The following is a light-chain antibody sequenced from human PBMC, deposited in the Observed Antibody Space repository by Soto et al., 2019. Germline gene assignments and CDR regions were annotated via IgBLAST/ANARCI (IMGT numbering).Light chain of an antibody. CDR1: QNIKGW. J-gene: IGKJ1*01. V-gene: IGKV1-5*03. CDR2: GAS. CDR3: QQYFSTRT. Sequence: DLQMTQSPATLSASIGDRVTITCRAGQNIKGWLAWYQQKPGKAPNLLIYGASTLESGVPSRFSGSGYGTEFTLIISCMQPDDSGTYYCQQYFSTRTFGQGTKVEVK.